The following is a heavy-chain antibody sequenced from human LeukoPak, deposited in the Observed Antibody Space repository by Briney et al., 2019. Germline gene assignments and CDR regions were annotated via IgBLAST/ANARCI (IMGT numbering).Heavy chain of an antibody. CDR2: ISSSSSTI. Sequence: GGSLRLSCAASGFTFSSYSMNWVRQAPGKGLEWVSYISSSSSTIYYADSVKGRFTISRDNAKSSLYLQMNSLRAEDTAVYYCARDRGYSSSWDYYYYYGMDVWGQGTTVTVSS. CDR1: GFTFSSYS. CDR3: ARDRGYSSSWDYYYYYGMDV. V-gene: IGHV3-48*01. D-gene: IGHD6-13*01. J-gene: IGHJ6*02.